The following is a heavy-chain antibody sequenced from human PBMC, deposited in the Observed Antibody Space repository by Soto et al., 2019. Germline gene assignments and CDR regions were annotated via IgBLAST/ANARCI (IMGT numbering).Heavy chain of an antibody. V-gene: IGHV3-7*01. J-gene: IGHJ4*02. CDR3: AGNRGWEVLDY. Sequence: EVQLVESGGALVQPGGSLRLSCATSGFTFTHYWMNWVRQAPGKGLEWVANINIDGTEKYYGDSVKGRFTISRDNAKNSLYLQMDSLRDEDMAVDYCAGNRGWEVLDYWGQGTLVTVSS. CDR2: INIDGTEK. CDR1: GFTFTHYW. D-gene: IGHD6-19*01.